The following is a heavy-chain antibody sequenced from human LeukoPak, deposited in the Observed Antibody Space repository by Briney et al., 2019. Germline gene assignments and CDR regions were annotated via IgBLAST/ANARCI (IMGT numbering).Heavy chain of an antibody. V-gene: IGHV3-74*01. Sequence: PGFSLTLSCVGSVLTFRRYLKHWVRQPPGPGLVSVSRISSDGSTTNDADSVEGRFTISRDNAKTTLYLQMNSLRAEDTAVYYCARAQSGYDSASFDYWGQGTLVTVSS. CDR2: ISSDGSTT. J-gene: IGHJ4*02. CDR3: ARAQSGYDSASFDY. CDR1: VLTFRRYL. D-gene: IGHD5-12*01.